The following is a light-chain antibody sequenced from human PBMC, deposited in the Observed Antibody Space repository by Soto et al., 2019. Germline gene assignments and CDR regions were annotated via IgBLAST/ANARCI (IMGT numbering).Light chain of an antibody. CDR2: GAS. CDR3: QQYNNWPRT. CDR1: QSVSSN. J-gene: IGKJ1*01. Sequence: EIVMTQSPATLSVSPGERATHSCRASQSVSSNLAWYQQKPGQAPRLLIYGASTRATGIPASFSGSGSGTEFTLTISSLQSEDFAVYYCQQYNNWPRTFGQGTKVEIK. V-gene: IGKV3-15*01.